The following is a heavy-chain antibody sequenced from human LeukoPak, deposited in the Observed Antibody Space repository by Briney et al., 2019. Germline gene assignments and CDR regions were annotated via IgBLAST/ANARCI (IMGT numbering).Heavy chain of an antibody. CDR1: GFTFSSYA. J-gene: IGHJ3*02. V-gene: IGHV3-53*01. Sequence: SGGSLRLSCAASGFTFSSYAMSWVRQAPGKGLAWVSVIYLGGSTYYANSVRGRFTISRDNSKNTLFLQMNSLRAEDTAVYYCARMMDGIFAFDIWGQGIMVTVSS. D-gene: IGHD3-3*01. CDR3: ARMMDGIFAFDI. CDR2: IYLGGST.